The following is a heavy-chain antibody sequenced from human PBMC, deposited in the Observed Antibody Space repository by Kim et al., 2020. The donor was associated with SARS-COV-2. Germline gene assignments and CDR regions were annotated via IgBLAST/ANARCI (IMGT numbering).Heavy chain of an antibody. CDR3: ARDLDDSSGGSSDLDY. CDR1: GFTFSSYS. J-gene: IGHJ4*02. CDR2: ISSSSSTI. Sequence: GGSLRLSCAASGFTFSSYSMNWVRQAPGKGLEWVSYISSSSSTIYYADSVKGRFTISRDNAKNSLYLQMNSLRDEDTAVYYCARDLDDSSGGSSDLDYWGQGTLVTVSS. D-gene: IGHD2-15*01. V-gene: IGHV3-48*02.